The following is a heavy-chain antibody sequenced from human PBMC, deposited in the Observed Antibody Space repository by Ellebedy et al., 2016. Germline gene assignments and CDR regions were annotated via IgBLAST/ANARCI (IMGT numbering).Heavy chain of an antibody. V-gene: IGHV3-33*01. Sequence: GGSLRLSXAASGFTFGSYGMHWVRQAPGKGLEWVAVIWYDGGNKYYADSVKGRFTISRDNSKNTVYLQMNSLRAEDTAVYYCARDSYGYSYGAGVFDLWGQGTMVTVSS. CDR1: GFTFGSYG. CDR3: ARDSYGYSYGAGVFDL. J-gene: IGHJ3*01. D-gene: IGHD5-18*01. CDR2: IWYDGGNK.